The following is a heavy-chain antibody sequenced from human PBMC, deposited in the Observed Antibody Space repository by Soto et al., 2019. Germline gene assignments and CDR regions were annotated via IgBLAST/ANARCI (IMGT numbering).Heavy chain of an antibody. CDR1: GFTFNKFA. Sequence: GGSLRLSCAASGFTFNKFAMHWVRQAPGKWLEWVAFISYDGCYKYYADSVRGRCTVYRDNTKSTLFLQMNSLKFEDTAVYVCANEVDGAFSSLQYGMDVWGQGT. J-gene: IGHJ6*02. D-gene: IGHD5-12*01. CDR3: ANEVDGAFSSLQYGMDV. V-gene: IGHV3-30*14. CDR2: ISYDGCYK.